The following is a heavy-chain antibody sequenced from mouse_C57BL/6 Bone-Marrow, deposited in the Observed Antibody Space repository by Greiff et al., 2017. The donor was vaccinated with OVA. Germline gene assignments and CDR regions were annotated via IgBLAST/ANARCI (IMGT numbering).Heavy chain of an antibody. CDR2: ISDGGSYT. CDR1: GFTFSSYA. V-gene: IGHV5-4*03. J-gene: IGHJ1*03. Sequence: EVMLVESGGGLVKPGGSLKLSCAASGFTFSSYAMSWVRQTPEKRLEWVATISDGGSYTYYPDNVKGRFTISRDNAKNNLYLQMSHLKSDDTTMYYCARGAHYYGSSSNWYFDVWGTETTVTVSS. D-gene: IGHD1-1*01. CDR3: ARGAHYYGSSSNWYFDV.